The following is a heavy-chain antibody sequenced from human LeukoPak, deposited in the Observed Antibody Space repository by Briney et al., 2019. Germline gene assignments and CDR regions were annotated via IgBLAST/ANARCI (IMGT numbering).Heavy chain of an antibody. Sequence: PGRSLRLSCAASGFTFSSYGMHWVRQAPGKGLEWVAVIWYDGSNKYYADSVKGRFTISRDNSKNTLYLQMNSLRAENTAVYYCARDSRNWNYYYGMDVWAKGPRSPSPQ. J-gene: IGHJ6*04. D-gene: IGHD1-1*01. V-gene: IGHV3-33*01. CDR1: GFTFSSYG. CDR3: ARDSRNWNYYYGMDV. CDR2: IWYDGSNK.